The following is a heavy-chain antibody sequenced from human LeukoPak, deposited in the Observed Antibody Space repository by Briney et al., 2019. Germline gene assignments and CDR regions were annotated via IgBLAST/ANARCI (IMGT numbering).Heavy chain of an antibody. CDR1: GFTFSSYG. CDR2: IWYDGSNK. D-gene: IGHD3-3*01. V-gene: IGHV3-33*01. CDR3: AREATGFWSGYYEY. Sequence: QPGGSLRLSCAASGFTFSSYGMHWVRQAPGKGLEWVAVIWYDGSNKYYADSVKGRFTISRDNSKNTLYLQMNSLRAEDTAVYYCAREATGFWSGYYEYWGQGTLVTVSS. J-gene: IGHJ4*02.